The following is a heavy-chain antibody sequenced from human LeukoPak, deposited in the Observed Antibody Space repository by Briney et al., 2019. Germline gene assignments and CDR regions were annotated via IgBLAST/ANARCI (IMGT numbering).Heavy chain of an antibody. CDR3: ARGDYDTSGYILGDFDI. J-gene: IGHJ3*02. CDR1: GYSFTNYL. V-gene: IGHV5-51*01. Sequence: GESLKISCKASGYSFTNYLIGLVRQMPGKGLEWMGIIYPADSDNKYSPSFQGHVRISADKSISTAYLQWSRLKASDTAIYYCARGDYDTSGYILGDFDIWGQGTMVIVSS. D-gene: IGHD3-22*01. CDR2: IYPADSDN.